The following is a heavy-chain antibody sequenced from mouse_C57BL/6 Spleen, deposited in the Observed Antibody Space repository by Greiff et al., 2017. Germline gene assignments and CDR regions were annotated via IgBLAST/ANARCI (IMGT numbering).Heavy chain of an antibody. J-gene: IGHJ4*01. V-gene: IGHV2-5*01. D-gene: IGHD1-2*01. CDR2: IWRGGST. CDR3: AKNGYEVAMDD. Sequence: QVQLKESGPGLVQPSPSLSITCTVSGFSLTSYGVNWVRQSPGKGLEWLGVIWRGGSTDYNAAFMSRLGITKDNSKSQVFFKMNSLQADDTAIYDCAKNGYEVAMDDWGQGTSVTASS. CDR1: GFSLTSYG.